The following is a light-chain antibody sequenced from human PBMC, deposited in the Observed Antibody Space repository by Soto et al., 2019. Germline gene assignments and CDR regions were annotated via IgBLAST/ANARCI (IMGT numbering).Light chain of an antibody. CDR2: VAS. J-gene: IGKJ1*01. Sequence: DIQITQTQSSLSASVGDRVPITCRASQCIRNNLAWYQQKPGKVPKLLIYVASTLQSGVPSRFSGSGSGTDFTLTISSLQPEDVATYYCQKYNSAPWTLGQGTKVDI. CDR1: QCIRNN. CDR3: QKYNSAPWT. V-gene: IGKV1-27*01.